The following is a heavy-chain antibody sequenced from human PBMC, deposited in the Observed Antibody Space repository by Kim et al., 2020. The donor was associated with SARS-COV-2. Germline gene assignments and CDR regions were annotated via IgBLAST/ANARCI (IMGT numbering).Heavy chain of an antibody. CDR1: GFTFDDYT. V-gene: IGHV3-43*01. Sequence: GGSLRLSCAASGFTFDDYTMHWVRQAPGKGLEWVSLISWDGGSTYYADSVKGRFTISRDNSKNSLYLQMNSLRTEDTALYYCAKEGKWLSTGHNWFDPWGQGTLVTVSS. CDR3: AKEGKWLSTGHNWFDP. J-gene: IGHJ5*02. D-gene: IGHD3-22*01. CDR2: ISWDGGST.